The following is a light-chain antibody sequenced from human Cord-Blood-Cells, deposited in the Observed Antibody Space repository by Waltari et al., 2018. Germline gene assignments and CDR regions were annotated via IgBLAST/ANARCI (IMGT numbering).Light chain of an antibody. V-gene: IGLV2-14*01. CDR1: SRDVGGSNS. CDR3: SSYTSSSTLVV. CDR2: DVS. Sequence: QSALTQPASVSGTPGQSITISCTGTSRDVGGSNSVSCYQQHPGKAPKLMIYDVSNRPSGVSNRFSGSKSGNTASLTISGLQAEDEADYYCSSYTSSSTLVVFGGGTKLTVL. J-gene: IGLJ2*01.